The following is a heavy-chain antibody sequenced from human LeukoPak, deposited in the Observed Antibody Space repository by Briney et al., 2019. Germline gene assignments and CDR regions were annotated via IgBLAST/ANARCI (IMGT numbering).Heavy chain of an antibody. J-gene: IGHJ4*02. D-gene: IGHD5-12*01. Sequence: PSETLSLTCAVYGGSFSGYYCTWIRQPPGKGLEWIGEINHSGSTNYNPSLKSRVTISVDTSKNQFSLKLSSVTAADTAVYYCTRGSGYTGNEDWGQGTLVTVSS. V-gene: IGHV4-34*01. CDR1: GGSFSGYY. CDR2: INHSGST. CDR3: TRGSGYTGNED.